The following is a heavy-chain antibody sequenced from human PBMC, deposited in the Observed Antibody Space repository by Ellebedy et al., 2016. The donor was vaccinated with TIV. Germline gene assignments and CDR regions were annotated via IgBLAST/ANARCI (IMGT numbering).Heavy chain of an antibody. Sequence: GESLKISCAASGFTFSSYAMSWVRQAPGKGLEWVSAISGSGGSTYYADSVKGRFTISGENAKHSLFLQMNSLRAEDTAVYYCVRASGRYYDFDYWGQGTLVTVSS. CDR2: ISGSGGST. D-gene: IGHD1-26*01. CDR1: GFTFSSYA. J-gene: IGHJ4*02. V-gene: IGHV3-23*01. CDR3: VRASGRYYDFDY.